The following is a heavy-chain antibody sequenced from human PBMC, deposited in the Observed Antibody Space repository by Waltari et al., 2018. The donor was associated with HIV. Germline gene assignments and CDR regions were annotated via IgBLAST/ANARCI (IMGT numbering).Heavy chain of an antibody. Sequence: QVQLVESGGGVVQPGRPLRLSCAVSGFTFINFGMHWVRQAPGKGLECVAVISYDGNNKYYADSVKGRFTISRDNSKNTTYLQMNSLRAEDTAVYYCAKAVGATQRGYFDYWGQGTLVTVSS. CDR2: ISYDGNNK. V-gene: IGHV3-30*18. CDR3: AKAVGATQRGYFDY. J-gene: IGHJ4*02. D-gene: IGHD1-26*01. CDR1: GFTFINFG.